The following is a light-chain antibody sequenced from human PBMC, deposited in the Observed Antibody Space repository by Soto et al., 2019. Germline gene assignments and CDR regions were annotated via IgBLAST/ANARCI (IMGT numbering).Light chain of an antibody. Sequence: DIVMTQSPLSLPVTPGEPASISCRSSQSLLHSNGYNYLDWYLQKPGQSPQLLIYLGSNRASGVPDRFSGSGSGTDFTLKISRVEAVDVGVYYCMQALQTPCTFGQGTKLEIK. J-gene: IGKJ2*02. V-gene: IGKV2-28*01. CDR1: QSLLHSNGYNY. CDR2: LGS. CDR3: MQALQTPCT.